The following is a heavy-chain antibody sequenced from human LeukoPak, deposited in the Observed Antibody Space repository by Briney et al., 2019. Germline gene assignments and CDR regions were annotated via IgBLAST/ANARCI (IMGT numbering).Heavy chain of an antibody. CDR2: IIPIFGTA. Sequence: ASVKVSCKASGGTFSSYAISWGRQAPGQGLEWMGGIIPIFGTANYAQKFQGRVTIPADESKSTAYMELSSLRSEDTAVYYCAREDHSSSSDVYWGQGTLVTVSS. CDR3: AREDHSSSSDVY. J-gene: IGHJ4*02. CDR1: GGTFSSYA. D-gene: IGHD6-6*01. V-gene: IGHV1-69*13.